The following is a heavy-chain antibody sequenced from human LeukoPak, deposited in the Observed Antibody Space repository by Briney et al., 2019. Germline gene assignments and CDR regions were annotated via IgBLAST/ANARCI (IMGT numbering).Heavy chain of an antibody. J-gene: IGHJ5*02. CDR3: ARIYGSGSYASRWFDP. Sequence: PSETLSLTCTVSGGSISSSSYYWGWIRQPPGKGLEWIGSIYYSGSTYYNPSLKSRVTISVDTSKNQFSLKLSSVTAADTAVYYCARIYGSGSYASRWFDPWGQGTLVTVSS. V-gene: IGHV4-39*07. CDR2: IYYSGST. CDR1: GGSISSSSYY. D-gene: IGHD3-10*01.